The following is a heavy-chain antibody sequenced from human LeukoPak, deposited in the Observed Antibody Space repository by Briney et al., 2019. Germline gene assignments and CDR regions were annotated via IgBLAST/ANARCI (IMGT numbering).Heavy chain of an antibody. CDR3: AGKRSSNNWFDP. J-gene: IGHJ5*02. CDR2: MNPNSGNT. CDR1: GYTSTSYD. D-gene: IGHD6-13*01. V-gene: IGHV1-8*01. Sequence: GASVKVSCKASGYTSTSYDINWVRQATGQGLEWMGWMNPNSGNTGYAQKFQGRVTMTRNTSISTAYMELSSLRSEDTAVYYCAGKRSSNNWFDPWGQGTLVTVSS.